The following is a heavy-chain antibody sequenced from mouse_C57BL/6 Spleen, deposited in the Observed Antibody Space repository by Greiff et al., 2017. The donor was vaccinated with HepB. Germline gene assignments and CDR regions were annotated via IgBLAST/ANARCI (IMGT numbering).Heavy chain of an antibody. CDR1: GYTFTDYY. CDR3: AKGYHYAMDY. Sequence: SGPELVKPGASVKISCKASGYTFTDYYMNWVKQSHGKSLEWIGDINPNNGGTSYNQKFKGKATLTVDKSSSTAYMELRSLTSEDSAVYYCAKGYHYAMDYWGQGTSVTVSS. V-gene: IGHV1-26*01. J-gene: IGHJ4*01. D-gene: IGHD3-2*02. CDR2: INPNNGGT.